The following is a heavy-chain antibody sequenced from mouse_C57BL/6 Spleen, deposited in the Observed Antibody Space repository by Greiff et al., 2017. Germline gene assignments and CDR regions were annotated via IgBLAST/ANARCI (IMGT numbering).Heavy chain of an antibody. CDR3: ARQLTGYAMDY. D-gene: IGHD4-1*01. J-gene: IGHJ4*01. Sequence: VQRVASGGGLVKPGGSLKLSCAASGFTFSDYGMHWVRQAPEKGLEWVAYISSGSSTTYSADTVHGRFTISRDNAKNTLFLRRTSLRSEDTAMYYCARQLTGYAMDYWGKGTSVTVSS. V-gene: IGHV5-17*01. CDR1: GFTFSDYG. CDR2: ISSGSSTT.